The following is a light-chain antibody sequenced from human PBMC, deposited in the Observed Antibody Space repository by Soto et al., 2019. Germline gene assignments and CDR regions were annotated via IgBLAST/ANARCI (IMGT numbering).Light chain of an antibody. CDR2: DNV. CDR3: GTWDNSLSAGL. CDR1: SSDVGSYNL. Sequence: QSALPQPASVSGSPGQSITISCTGTSSDVGSYNLVSWYQQFPGAAPQLVIYDNVKRSPGIPDRFSGSKSGTSATLGITGLQTGDEADYYCGTWDNSLSAGLFGAGTQLTVL. J-gene: IGLJ2*01. V-gene: IGLV1-51*01.